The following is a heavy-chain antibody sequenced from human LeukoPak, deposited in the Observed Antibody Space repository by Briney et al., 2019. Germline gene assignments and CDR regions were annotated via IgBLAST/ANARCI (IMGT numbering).Heavy chain of an antibody. CDR2: IKQDGSEK. CDR3: AREPGYSSSWVDY. D-gene: IGHD6-13*01. CDR1: GFTFNSYW. J-gene: IGHJ4*02. V-gene: IGHV3-7*01. Sequence: GGSLRLSCAASGFTFNSYWMNWVRQAPGKGLEWVANIKQDGSEKYYVDSVKGRFTISRDNAKNSLYLQMNSLRAEDTAVYYCAREPGYSSSWVDYWGQGTLVTVSS.